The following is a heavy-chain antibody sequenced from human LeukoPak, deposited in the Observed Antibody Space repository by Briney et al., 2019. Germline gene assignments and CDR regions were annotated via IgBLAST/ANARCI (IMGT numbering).Heavy chain of an antibody. V-gene: IGHV3-15*01. Sequence: GGSLRLSCAASGLTLSNAWVSSVRQPPGEGLEWVGRIISKTDGGTTDYAAPVKGRFTISRDDSKNTLYLQMNSLKTEDTAVYYCTTVKILWFGEHRHYGMDVWGKGTTVTVSS. D-gene: IGHD3-10*01. CDR2: IISKTDGGTT. CDR1: GLTLSNAW. J-gene: IGHJ6*04. CDR3: TTVKILWFGEHRHYGMDV.